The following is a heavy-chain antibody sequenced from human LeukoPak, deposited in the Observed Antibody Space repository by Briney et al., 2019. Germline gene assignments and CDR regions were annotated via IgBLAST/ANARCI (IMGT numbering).Heavy chain of an antibody. CDR2: ISWNSGSI. CDR3: AKDRYIVVVTATFDY. V-gene: IGHV3-9*01. D-gene: IGHD2-21*02. J-gene: IGHJ4*02. Sequence: PGGSLRLSCAASGFTFDDYAMHWVRHAPGKGLEWVSGISWNSGSIGYADSVKGRFTISRDNAKNSLYLQMNSLRAEDTALYYCAKDRYIVVVTATFDYWGQGTLVTVSS. CDR1: GFTFDDYA.